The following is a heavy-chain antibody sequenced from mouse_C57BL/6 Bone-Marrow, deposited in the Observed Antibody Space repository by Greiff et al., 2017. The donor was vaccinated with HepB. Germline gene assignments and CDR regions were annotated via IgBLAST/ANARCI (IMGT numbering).Heavy chain of an antibody. D-gene: IGHD2-5*01. J-gene: IGHJ4*01. Sequence: VQLKESGAELVRPGASVKVSCTASGFNIKDYYMHWVKQRPEQGLEWIGRIDPEDGDTEYAPKFQGKATMTADTSSNTAYLQLSSLTSEDTAVYYCTPYYSNSSYAMDYWGQGTSVTVSS. V-gene: IGHV14-1*01. CDR1: GFNIKDYY. CDR2: IDPEDGDT. CDR3: TPYYSNSSYAMDY.